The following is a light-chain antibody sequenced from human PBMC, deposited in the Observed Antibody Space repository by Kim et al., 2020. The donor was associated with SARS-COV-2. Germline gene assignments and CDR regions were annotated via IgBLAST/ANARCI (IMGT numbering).Light chain of an antibody. J-gene: IGLJ1*01. Sequence: QSALTQPASVSGSPGQSITISCTGTSSDLGGGYHYVSWYQQHPDKAPKLIIYDVTNRPSGVSHRFSGSKSGNTASLTISGLQAEDEADYYCSSYTSSTTLDVCGTGTKVTVL. V-gene: IGLV2-14*03. CDR1: SSDLGGGYHY. CDR2: DVT. CDR3: SSYTSSTTLDV.